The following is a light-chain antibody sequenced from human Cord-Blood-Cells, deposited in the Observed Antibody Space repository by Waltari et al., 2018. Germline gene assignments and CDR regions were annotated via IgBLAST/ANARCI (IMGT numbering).Light chain of an antibody. J-gene: IGLJ2*01. CDR2: QDS. CDR1: KLGDKY. V-gene: IGLV3-1*01. Sequence: SYELTQPPSVSVSPGQTASITCSGDKLGDKYACWYQQKPGQSHVLVIYQDSKRPAGIPERLSGSNAGNTATRTIRGTQAMDEADYYCQAWDSSTGVFGGGTKLTVL. CDR3: QAWDSSTGV.